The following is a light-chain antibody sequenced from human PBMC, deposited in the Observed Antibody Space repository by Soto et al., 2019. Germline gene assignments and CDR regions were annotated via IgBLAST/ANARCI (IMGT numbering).Light chain of an antibody. CDR1: SSDVGGYNY. Sequence: QSALTQPASGSGSPGQSITLSCTGTSSDVGGYNYGSWYQQHPGKSPKLMIYDVSNRPSGVPNRFSGSKSGNTPYLTISGLQAEDEADYYCSAYTSSSTLVFGGGTQLTVL. CDR3: SAYTSSSTLV. CDR2: DVS. V-gene: IGLV2-14*01. J-gene: IGLJ3*02.